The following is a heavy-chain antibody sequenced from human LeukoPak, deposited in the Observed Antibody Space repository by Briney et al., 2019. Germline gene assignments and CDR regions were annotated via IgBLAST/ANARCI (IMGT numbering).Heavy chain of an antibody. D-gene: IGHD6-13*01. CDR1: GYKFTNYW. CDR3: ARRISSSLAGFDP. J-gene: IGHJ5*02. V-gene: IGHV5-51*01. Sequence: GESLKISCKGSGYKFTNYWIGWVRQMPGKDLEWMGVIYLGDSETKYSPSFQGQVTISADKSINTAYLQWSSLKASDTAMYYCARRISSSLAGFDPWGQGTLVTVSS. CDR2: IYLGDSET.